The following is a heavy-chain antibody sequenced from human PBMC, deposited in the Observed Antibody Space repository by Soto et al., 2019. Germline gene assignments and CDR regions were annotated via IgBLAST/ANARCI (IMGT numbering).Heavy chain of an antibody. V-gene: IGHV4-38-2*01. CDR1: GYLISSGYY. CDR2: IDYSGRT. Sequence: SETLSLTCCVSGYLISSGYYWGWVRQTPGKGLEWLGSIDYSGRTYKNPSLKSRVSASVDPSKNQFSPNPRSVTAADTAVYFFARNGGHFWTGPALGPCGQRTLVTVST. D-gene: IGHD3-3*02. CDR3: ARNGGHFWTGPALGP. J-gene: IGHJ5*02.